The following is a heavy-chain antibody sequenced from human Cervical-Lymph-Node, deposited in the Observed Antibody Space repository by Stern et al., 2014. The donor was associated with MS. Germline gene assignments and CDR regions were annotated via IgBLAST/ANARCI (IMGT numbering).Heavy chain of an antibody. Sequence: VQLVQSGAEVKKPGSSVKVSCKASGGTFSSYTISWVRQAPGQGLEWMGRIIPILGIANYAQKFQGRVTITADKSTSTAYMELSSLRSEDTAVYYCARGLGYCSGGSCYNWFDPWGQGTLVTVSS. D-gene: IGHD2-15*01. V-gene: IGHV1-69*04. CDR3: ARGLGYCSGGSCYNWFDP. J-gene: IGHJ5*02. CDR1: GGTFSSYT. CDR2: IIPILGIA.